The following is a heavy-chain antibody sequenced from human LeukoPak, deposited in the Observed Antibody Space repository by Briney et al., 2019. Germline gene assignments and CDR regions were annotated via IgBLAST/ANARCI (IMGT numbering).Heavy chain of an antibody. V-gene: IGHV1-2*02. CDR1: GYTFTGYY. D-gene: IGHD6-13*01. CDR3: APSSSSREYFDY. J-gene: IGHJ4*02. Sequence: ASVKVSCKAFGYTFTGYYMHWVRQAPGQGFEWMGWVHPSSGVTEYAQKFQGRVALTRDTSISTAYLELSRLTSDDTAVYYCAPSSSSREYFDYWGQGTLVTVSS. CDR2: VHPSSGVT.